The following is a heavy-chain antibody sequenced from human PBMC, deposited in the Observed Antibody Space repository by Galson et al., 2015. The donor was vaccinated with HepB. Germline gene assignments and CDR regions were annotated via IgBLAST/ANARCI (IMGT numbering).Heavy chain of an antibody. CDR3: ARDVRLYYDSRMGDQH. CDR2: ISAYNGNT. CDR1: GYTFTSYG. V-gene: IGHV1-18*04. J-gene: IGHJ1*01. D-gene: IGHD3-22*01. Sequence: SVKVSCKASGYTFTSYGISWVRQAPGQGLEWMGWISAYNGNTNYAQKLQGRVTMTTDTSTSTAYMELRSLRSDDTAVYYCARDVRLYYDSRMGDQHWGQGTLVTVSS.